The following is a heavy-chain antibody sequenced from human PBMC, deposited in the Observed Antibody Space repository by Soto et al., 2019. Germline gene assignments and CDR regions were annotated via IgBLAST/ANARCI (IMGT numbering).Heavy chain of an antibody. V-gene: IGHV1-8*01. CDR2: INPNSGNI. J-gene: IGHJ4*02. D-gene: IGHD3-10*01. CDR3: ARGRASGSYYLLDY. CDR1: GNTFTSYD. Sequence: GASVKVSCKASGNTFTSYDINWVQQATGHGLEWMGWINPNSGNIGYAQKFQGRVTMTRDTAIRTAYMEVSRLRSDDTAVYYCARGRASGSYYLLDYWGQGXLVTVSS.